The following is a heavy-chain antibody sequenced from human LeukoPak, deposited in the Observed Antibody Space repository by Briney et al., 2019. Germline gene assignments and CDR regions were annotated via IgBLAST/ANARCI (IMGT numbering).Heavy chain of an antibody. D-gene: IGHD6-13*01. CDR3: ARMYSSSWSDAFDI. V-gene: IGHV4-4*07. CDR2: IYTSGST. J-gene: IGHJ3*02. Sequence: PSETLSLTCTVSGGSISSYYWSWIRQPAGKGLEWIGRIYTSGSTNYNPSHKSRVTTSVDTSKNQFSLKLSSVTAADTAVYYCARMYSSSWSDAFDIWGQGTMVTVSS. CDR1: GGSISSYY.